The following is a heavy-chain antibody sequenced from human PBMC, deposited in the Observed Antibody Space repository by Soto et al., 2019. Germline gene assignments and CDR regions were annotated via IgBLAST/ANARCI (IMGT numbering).Heavy chain of an antibody. CDR3: ARSVFP. Sequence: QVQLQESGPGLVKPSQTLSLTCTVSGGSISRGGYFWSWIRQHPGKGLEWIGYIYYSGSTYYNPSPXSXVTISVDTSKNQFSLKLSSVTAAATAVYYCARSVFPWGQGTLVTVSS. CDR2: IYYSGST. J-gene: IGHJ5*02. CDR1: GGSISRGGYF. V-gene: IGHV4-31*03.